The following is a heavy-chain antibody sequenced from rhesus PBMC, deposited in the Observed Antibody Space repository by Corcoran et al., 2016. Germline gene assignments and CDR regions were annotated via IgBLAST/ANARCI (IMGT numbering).Heavy chain of an antibody. CDR1: GGSISSSY. CDR2: IYGSGSRT. V-gene: IGHV4-169*02. CDR3: ARDNVGSWNGGEYFDY. J-gene: IGHJ4*01. Sequence: QLQLQESGPGLVKPSETLSVTCAVSGGSISSSYWSWIRQAPGKGLEWIGYIYGSGSRTNYKPARKSRVTLTGDTAKNQRCLKLSSVTAADTAVYYCARDNVGSWNGGEYFDYWGQGVLVTVSS. D-gene: IGHD1-14*01.